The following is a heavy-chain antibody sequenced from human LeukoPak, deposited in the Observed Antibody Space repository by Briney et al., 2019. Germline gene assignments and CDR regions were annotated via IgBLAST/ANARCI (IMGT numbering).Heavy chain of an antibody. CDR2: IYYSGST. V-gene: IGHV4-59*01. CDR1: GGSISSYY. Sequence: PSETLSLTCTVSGGSISSYYWSWIRQPPGKGLEWIGYIYYSGSTNYNPSLKSRVTISVDTSKNQFSLKLSSVTAADTAVYYCARDLDPYAEPYFDYWGQGTLVTVSS. CDR3: ARDLDPYAEPYFDY. J-gene: IGHJ4*02. D-gene: IGHD1-1*01.